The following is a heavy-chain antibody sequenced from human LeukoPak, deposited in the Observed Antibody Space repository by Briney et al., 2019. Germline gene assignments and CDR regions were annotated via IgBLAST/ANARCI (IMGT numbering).Heavy chain of an antibody. CDR2: ISGSGGST. CDR1: GFTFSSYA. Sequence: GGSLRLSCAASGFTFSSYAMSWVRQAPGKGLEWVSAISGSGGSTYYADSVKGRFTISRDNSKNTLYLQMNSLRAEDTAVYYCAKFVHDFWSGYPTAFDYWGQGTLVTVSS. CDR3: AKFVHDFWSGYPTAFDY. V-gene: IGHV3-23*01. D-gene: IGHD3-3*01. J-gene: IGHJ4*02.